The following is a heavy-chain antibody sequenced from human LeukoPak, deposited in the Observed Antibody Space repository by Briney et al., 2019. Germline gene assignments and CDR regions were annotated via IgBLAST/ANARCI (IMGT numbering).Heavy chain of an antibody. Sequence: ASVKVSCKASGYSFTNFDINWVRQATGQGLEWMGWMNPNSGNKGYAQKYQGRVTMTMNTSITTAYMELSSLRSEDTAVYYCARGPQWRGDYYYMDVWGRGTTVTVSS. CDR3: ARGPQWRGDYYYMDV. CDR1: GYSFTNFD. J-gene: IGHJ6*03. D-gene: IGHD6-19*01. CDR2: MNPNSGNK. V-gene: IGHV1-8*01.